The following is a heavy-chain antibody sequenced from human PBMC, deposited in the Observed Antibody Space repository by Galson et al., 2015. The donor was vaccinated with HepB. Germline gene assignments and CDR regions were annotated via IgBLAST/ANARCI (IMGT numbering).Heavy chain of an antibody. CDR1: GFTVSSNY. D-gene: IGHD6-13*01. V-gene: IGHV3-66*02. CDR3: ARAPLAAAEYYFDY. J-gene: IGHJ4*02. Sequence: SLRLSCAASGFTVSSNYMSWVRQAPGKGLEWVSVIYSGGSTYYADSVKGRFTISRDNSKNTLYLQMNSLRAEDTAVYYCARAPLAAAEYYFDYWGQGTLVTVSS. CDR2: IYSGGST.